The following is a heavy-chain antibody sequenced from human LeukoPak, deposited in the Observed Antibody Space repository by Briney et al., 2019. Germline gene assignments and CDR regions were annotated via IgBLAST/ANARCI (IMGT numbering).Heavy chain of an antibody. CDR2: VSPHDGDT. CDR1: GYTFTDYG. J-gene: IGHJ3*01. D-gene: IGHD5-12*01. CDR3: ARVGRWLRGFDV. Sequence: ASVKVSCKASGYTFTDYGINWVRQAPGHGVEWMGWVSPHDGDTKYAQKVKDRVTLTTDTSTSTAYMELRSLRSDDTAVYYCARVGRWLRGFDVWGQGTVITVSS. V-gene: IGHV1-18*01.